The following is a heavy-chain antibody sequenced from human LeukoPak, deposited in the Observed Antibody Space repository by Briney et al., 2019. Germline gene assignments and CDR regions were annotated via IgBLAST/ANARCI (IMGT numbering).Heavy chain of an antibody. CDR3: ARAHMALVPVFDY. Sequence: GGSLRLSCAASGFTFRSYEMKWVRQAPGKGLEWGAYIRNSGSTLYYADSVKGRFTISRDNAKNSVYLQLNSLRADDTAVYYCARAHMALVPVFDYWGQGTLVTVSS. V-gene: IGHV3-48*03. CDR2: IRNSGSTL. J-gene: IGHJ4*02. CDR1: GFTFRSYE. D-gene: IGHD3-3*02.